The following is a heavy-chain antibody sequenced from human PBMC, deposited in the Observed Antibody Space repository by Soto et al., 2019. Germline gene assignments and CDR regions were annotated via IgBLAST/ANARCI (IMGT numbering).Heavy chain of an antibody. D-gene: IGHD2-21*01. V-gene: IGHV3-15*01. CDR1: GASFTNAW. CDR3: ARAKAVVIAALDI. J-gene: IGHJ3*02. CDR2: IKTRIDSATT. Sequence: EVQLVESGGGLVKPGESLRLSCEASGASFTNAWMNWVRQAPGKGLEWVGRIKTRIDSATTDYAAPVKGRFTISRDDSKNTLYLQLDSLTGADTAVYYCARAKAVVIAALDIWGQGTMVTVSS.